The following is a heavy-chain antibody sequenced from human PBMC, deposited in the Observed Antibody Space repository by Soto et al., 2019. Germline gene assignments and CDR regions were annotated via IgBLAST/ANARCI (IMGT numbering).Heavy chain of an antibody. CDR3: ARARDLTPITPYGMDV. Sequence: QVQLVQSGAEVKKPGSSVKVSCKASGGTFSSYAISWVRQAPGQGLEWMGGILPIFGTANYAQKFQGSVTITADESTSTAYMELSSLRSEDTAVYYCARARDLTPITPYGMDVWGQGTTVTVSS. CDR2: ILPIFGTA. J-gene: IGHJ6*02. CDR1: GGTFSSYA. V-gene: IGHV1-69*12. D-gene: IGHD3-16*01.